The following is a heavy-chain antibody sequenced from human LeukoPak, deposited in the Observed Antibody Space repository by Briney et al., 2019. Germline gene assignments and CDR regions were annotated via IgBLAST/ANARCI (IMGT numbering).Heavy chain of an antibody. CDR2: IIPLFGTP. CDR1: GRPFSSLA. V-gene: IGHV1-69*05. J-gene: IGHJ4*02. D-gene: IGHD4-11*01. Sequence: VPSVTLSCKPSGRPFSSLAIYWVRHAPRQGLEWMGGIIPLFGTPDYAQKFQGRVTVTTDEATSTAYMELSSLRSDDTAVYYCARLMTTYYYFDYWGQGTLVTVSS. CDR3: ARLMTTYYYFDY.